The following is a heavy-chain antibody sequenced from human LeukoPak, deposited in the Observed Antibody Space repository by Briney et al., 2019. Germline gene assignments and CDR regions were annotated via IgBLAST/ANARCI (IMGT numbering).Heavy chain of an antibody. V-gene: IGHV4-39*01. CDR2: IYYSGST. CDR3: ARLWIQLWPFDY. Sequence: SETLSLTCTVSGGSISSSSYYWGWVRQPPGKGLEWIGSIYYSGSTYYNPALKSQITRSVDTSKNQFSLKLSSVTAADTAVYYCARLWIQLWPFDYWGQGTLVTVSS. J-gene: IGHJ4*02. D-gene: IGHD5-18*01. CDR1: GGSISSSSYY.